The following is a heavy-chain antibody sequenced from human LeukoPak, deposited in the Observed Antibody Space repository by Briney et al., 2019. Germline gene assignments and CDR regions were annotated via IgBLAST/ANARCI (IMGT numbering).Heavy chain of an antibody. CDR1: GDSITSYY. D-gene: IGHD2-2*01. Sequence: RSETLSLTCTVSGDSITSYYWSWIRQPPGKGLEWIAYIYYSGRIKYNPSLNSRATISLDTSKNQVSLRLSAVTAADTATYYCARSSANWYPNYMDVWGKGATVTVSS. CDR2: IYYSGRI. J-gene: IGHJ6*03. V-gene: IGHV4-59*01. CDR3: ARSSANWYPNYMDV.